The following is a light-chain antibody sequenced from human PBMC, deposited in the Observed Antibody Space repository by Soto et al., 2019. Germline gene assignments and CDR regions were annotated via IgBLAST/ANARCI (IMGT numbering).Light chain of an antibody. Sequence: LTPPPPPSGASWQAAPLSCSGSRNVVGAYNYVSWYQQHPGEAPKLIIYEVTKRPSGVPDRFSGSKSGNTASLTVSGLQADDEADYFCGSDAGSDNYVFGTGTKVTVL. CDR1: RNVVGAYNY. CDR3: GSDAGSDNYV. J-gene: IGLJ1*01. CDR2: EVT. V-gene: IGLV2-8*01.